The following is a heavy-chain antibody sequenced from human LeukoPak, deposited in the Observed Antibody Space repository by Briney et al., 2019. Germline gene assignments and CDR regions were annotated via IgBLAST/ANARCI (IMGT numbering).Heavy chain of an antibody. J-gene: IGHJ4*02. CDR2: INPDSGAT. CDR3: ARVDPKNDY. CDR1: GYTFSGYY. Sequence: ASVKVSCKASGYTFSGYYIHWVRQAPGQGLEWVGWINPDSGATNSAQKFQGRVTMTRDTSISTAYMELSSLRSDDTALYYCARVDPKNDYWGQGTLVTVSS. V-gene: IGHV1-2*02.